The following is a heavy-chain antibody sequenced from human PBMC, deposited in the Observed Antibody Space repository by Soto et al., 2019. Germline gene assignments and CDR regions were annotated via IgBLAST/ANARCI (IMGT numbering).Heavy chain of an antibody. V-gene: IGHV1-69*04. CDR1: GGTISSFA. J-gene: IGHJ6*02. Sequence: SVKVSCKTFGGTISSFAISWLPQAPGQGLEWVGTFIPVVAMAKYGQNFQGRVTITADQSTNTLFMELRSLRYEDTVMYYCENGHDNYFYYGMDVWGQGTTVTVCS. D-gene: IGHD1-1*01. CDR3: ENGHDNYFYYGMDV. CDR2: FIPVVAMA.